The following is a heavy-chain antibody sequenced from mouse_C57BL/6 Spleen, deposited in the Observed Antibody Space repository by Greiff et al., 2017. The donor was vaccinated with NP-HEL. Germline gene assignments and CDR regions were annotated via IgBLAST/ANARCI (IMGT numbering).Heavy chain of an antibody. J-gene: IGHJ2*01. CDR2: IYPRSGNT. CDR1: GYTFTSYG. D-gene: IGHD1-1*01. CDR3: ARITTVVATFDY. V-gene: IGHV1-81*01. Sequence: VQLQQSGAELARPGASVKLSCKASGYTFTSYGISWVKQRTGQGLEWIGEIYPRSGNTYYNEKFKGKATLTADKSSSTAYMELRSLTSEDSACYFCARITTVVATFDYWGQGTTLTVSS.